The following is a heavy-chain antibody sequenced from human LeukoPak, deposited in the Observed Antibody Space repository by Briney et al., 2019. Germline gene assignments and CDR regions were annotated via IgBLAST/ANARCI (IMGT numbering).Heavy chain of an antibody. Sequence: GGSLRLSCSASGFTLSSYAMHWVRQAPGKGLEYVSAISSNGGSTYYADSVKGRFTISRDNSKNTLYLQMSSLRAEDTAVYYCVKGREQWLVRHYFDYWGQGTLVTVSS. CDR1: GFTLSSYA. CDR2: ISSNGGST. D-gene: IGHD6-19*01. J-gene: IGHJ4*02. V-gene: IGHV3-64D*06. CDR3: VKGREQWLVRHYFDY.